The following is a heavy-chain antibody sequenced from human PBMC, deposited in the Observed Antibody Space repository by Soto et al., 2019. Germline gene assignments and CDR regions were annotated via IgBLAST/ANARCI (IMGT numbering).Heavy chain of an antibody. CDR1: GFTFSSYG. D-gene: IGHD4-17*01. J-gene: IGHJ4*02. CDR2: IWYDGSNK. CDR3: ARDRLGMTTVTTRLGY. Sequence: QVQLVESGGGVVQPGRSLRLSCAASGFTFSSYGMHWVRQAPGKGLEWVAVIWYDGSNKYYADSVKGRFTISRDNSKNTLYLQMNSLRAEDTAVYYCARDRLGMTTVTTRLGYWGQGTLVTVSS. V-gene: IGHV3-33*01.